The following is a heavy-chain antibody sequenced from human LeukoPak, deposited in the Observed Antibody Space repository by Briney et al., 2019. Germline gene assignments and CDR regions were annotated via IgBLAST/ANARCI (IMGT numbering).Heavy chain of an antibody. Sequence: INHSGSTNYNPSLKSRVTISVDTSKNQFSLKLSSVTAADTAVYYCARTLEYSSSSGWFDPWGQGTLVTVSS. CDR3: ARTLEYSSSSGWFDP. V-gene: IGHV4-34*01. D-gene: IGHD6-6*01. J-gene: IGHJ5*02. CDR2: INHSGST.